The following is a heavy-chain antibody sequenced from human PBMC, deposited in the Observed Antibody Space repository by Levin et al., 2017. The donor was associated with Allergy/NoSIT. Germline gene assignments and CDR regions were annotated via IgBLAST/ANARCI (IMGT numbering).Heavy chain of an antibody. CDR1: GFTFSSYS. J-gene: IGHJ4*02. CDR2: ISSSSSYI. D-gene: IGHD3-10*01. Sequence: GESLKISCAASGFTFSSYSMNWVRQAPGKGLEWVSSISSSSSYIYYADSVKGRFTISRDNAKNSLYLQMNSLRAEDTAVYYCARDTSGLWFGEFYYFDYWGQGTLVTVSS. V-gene: IGHV3-21*01. CDR3: ARDTSGLWFGEFYYFDY.